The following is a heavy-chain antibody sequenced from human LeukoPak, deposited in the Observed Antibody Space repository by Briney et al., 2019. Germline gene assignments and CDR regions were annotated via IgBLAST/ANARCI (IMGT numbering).Heavy chain of an antibody. Sequence: SETLSLTCAVYGGSFSGYYWSWIRQPPGKGLEWIGSIYYSGSTYYNPSLKSRVTISVDTSKNQFSLKLSSVTAADTAVYYCARHLNYYDSSGYYVGGYYFDYWGQGTLVTVSS. J-gene: IGHJ4*02. V-gene: IGHV4-34*01. CDR2: IYYSGST. CDR3: ARHLNYYDSSGYYVGGYYFDY. D-gene: IGHD3-22*01. CDR1: GGSFSGYY.